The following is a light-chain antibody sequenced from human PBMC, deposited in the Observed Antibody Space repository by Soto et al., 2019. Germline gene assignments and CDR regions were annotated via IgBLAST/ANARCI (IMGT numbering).Light chain of an antibody. V-gene: IGKV3-15*01. J-gene: IGKJ5*01. CDR3: QQYKNWPRIT. Sequence: EIVMTQSPATLSVSPGERVTLSCRASQSVSTKLAWYQQKPGQAPRILIYDASTRATGIPARFSGSVSGTEFTLTVGSLQSEDFAVYYGQQYKNWPRITFGQGTRLEIK. CDR2: DAS. CDR1: QSVSTK.